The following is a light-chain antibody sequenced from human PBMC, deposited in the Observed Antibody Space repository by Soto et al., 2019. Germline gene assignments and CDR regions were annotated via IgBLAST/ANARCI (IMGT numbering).Light chain of an antibody. V-gene: IGKV3D-20*02. CDR2: GAS. J-gene: IGKJ4*01. Sequence: IVLTQSPCTLSFSPWERSTLSFSASQSVTTQLAWYQQKPGQAPRLIIHGASSRATGVPDRITGSGSGTDFTLSISRLEPEDFAVYYCQQRSNWPLTFGGGTKVDIK. CDR1: QSVTTQ. CDR3: QQRSNWPLT.